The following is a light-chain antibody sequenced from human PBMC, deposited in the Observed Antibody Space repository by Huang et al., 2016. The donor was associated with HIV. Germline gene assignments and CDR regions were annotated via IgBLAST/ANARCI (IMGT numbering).Light chain of an antibody. V-gene: IGKV2-28*01. Sequence: DIVMTQSPLSLPVTPGEPASIACSSSQSLLHSNGYNYLDWYVQKPGQSPQLLIYWCYNRAAGVPDRFTCSGSVTDFTLKISRVEAEDVGVYYCRQALQTPRTFGQGTRPEIK. J-gene: IGKJ5*01. CDR1: QSLLHSNGYNY. CDR3: RQALQTPRT. CDR2: WCY.